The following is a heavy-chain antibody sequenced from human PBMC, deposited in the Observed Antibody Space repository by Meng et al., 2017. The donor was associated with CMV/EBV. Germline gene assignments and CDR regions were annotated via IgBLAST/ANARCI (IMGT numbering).Heavy chain of an antibody. CDR1: GGSISRSSYY. Sequence: VLGSGQERVTPSEPLSLTCTVSGGSISRSSYYWGWIRQPPGKGLEWIGSIYYSGSTYYNPSLKSRVTISVDTSKNQFSLKLSSVTAADTAVYYCASLAGDYWGQGTLVTVSS. CDR3: ASLAGDY. V-gene: IGHV4-39*07. D-gene: IGHD3-10*01. CDR2: IYYSGST. J-gene: IGHJ4*02.